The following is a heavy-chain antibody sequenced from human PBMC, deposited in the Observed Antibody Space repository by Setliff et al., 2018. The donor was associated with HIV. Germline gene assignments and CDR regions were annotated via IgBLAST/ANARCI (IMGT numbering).Heavy chain of an antibody. CDR3: ARGQLDRHLRSDVPFDI. V-gene: IGHV1-69*10. J-gene: IGHJ3*02. CDR2: IIPTLGTA. D-gene: IGHD1-1*01. Sequence: SVKVSCKASGGTFRSYAISWVRQAPGQGLEWMGGIIPTLGTANYAQKFQGRVTLTTDTSTNTVYMELKSLRSDDTAVYFCARGQLDRHLRSDVPFDIWGQGTMVTVSS. CDR1: GGTFRSYA.